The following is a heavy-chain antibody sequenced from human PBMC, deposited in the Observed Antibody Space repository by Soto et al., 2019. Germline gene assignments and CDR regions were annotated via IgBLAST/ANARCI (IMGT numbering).Heavy chain of an antibody. D-gene: IGHD1-26*01. CDR3: VGARGRLVGFDY. Sequence: QVQLQQWGARLLKPSETLSLTCAVNSESLSGYYWSWIRQSPGKGLEWIGEIDGSGNTNYSPSLRSRVAMSVDTSKNHFSLNLNSVSAADTAAYYCVGARGRLVGFDYWGQGTLVTVSS. CDR1: SESLSGYY. J-gene: IGHJ4*02. V-gene: IGHV4-34*01. CDR2: IDGSGNT.